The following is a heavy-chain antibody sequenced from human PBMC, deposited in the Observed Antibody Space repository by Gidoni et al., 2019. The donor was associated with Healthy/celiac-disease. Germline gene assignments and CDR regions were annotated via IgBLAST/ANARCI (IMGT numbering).Heavy chain of an antibody. CDR2: INHSGST. J-gene: IGHJ6*03. V-gene: IGHV4-34*01. CDR3: ARVRGSGSYPSYYYMDV. Sequence: QVQLQQWGAGLLKPSETLSLTCAVYGGSFSGYYWSWIRQPPGKGLEWIGEINHSGSTNYNPSLKSRVTISVDTSKNQFSLKLSSVTAADTAVYYCARVRGSGSYPSYYYMDVWGKGTTVTVSS. D-gene: IGHD3-10*01. CDR1: GGSFSGYY.